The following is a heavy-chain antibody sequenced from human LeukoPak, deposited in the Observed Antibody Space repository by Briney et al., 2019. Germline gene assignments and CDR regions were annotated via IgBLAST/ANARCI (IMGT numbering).Heavy chain of an antibody. CDR1: GFTFSSYS. V-gene: IGHV3-48*02. Sequence: GGSLRLSCAASGFTFSSYSMNWVRQAPGRGLEWLSYISSSSSTISYADSVKGRFTISRDNAQNSLLLLMNSLRDEDTAVYYCARETGYAFDIWGQGTMVTVSS. CDR2: ISSSSSTI. D-gene: IGHD2-15*01. J-gene: IGHJ3*02. CDR3: ARETGYAFDI.